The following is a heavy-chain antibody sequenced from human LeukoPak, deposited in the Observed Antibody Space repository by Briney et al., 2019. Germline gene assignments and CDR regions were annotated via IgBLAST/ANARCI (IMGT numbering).Heavy chain of an antibody. D-gene: IGHD5-18*01. Sequence: GGSLRLSCAASGFTFSSYWMSWVRQAPGKGLEGVANIKQDGSDKNYVDSVKGRFTISRDNAKNPLYLQMNSLRAEDTAVYYCARDKGGYSYGFDSWGQGTLVTASS. CDR3: ARDKGGYSYGFDS. CDR2: IKQDGSDK. CDR1: GFTFSSYW. V-gene: IGHV3-7*01. J-gene: IGHJ4*02.